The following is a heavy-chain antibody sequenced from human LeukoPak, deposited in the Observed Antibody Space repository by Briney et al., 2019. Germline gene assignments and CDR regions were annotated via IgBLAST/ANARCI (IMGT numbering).Heavy chain of an antibody. D-gene: IGHD3-3*01. CDR1: GFTFSSYG. CDR3: AKPLRWLLWAFDY. Sequence: TGGSLRLSCAASGFTFSSYGMHWVRQAPGKGLEWVAVISYDGSNKYYADSVKGRFTISRDNSKNTLYLQMNSLRAEDTAVYYCAKPLRWLLWAFDYWGQGTLVTVSS. CDR2: ISYDGSNK. J-gene: IGHJ4*02. V-gene: IGHV3-30*18.